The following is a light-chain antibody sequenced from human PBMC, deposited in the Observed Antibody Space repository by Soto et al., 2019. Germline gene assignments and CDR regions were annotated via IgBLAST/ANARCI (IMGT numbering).Light chain of an antibody. J-gene: IGKJ4*01. CDR2: DAS. Sequence: DIQMTQSPSTLSASVGDRVTITCRASQSISSWLAWYQQKPGKAPKLLIYDASSLGSGVPSRFSGSGSGTEFSLTISSLQPDDFATYYCQQYNSFALTFGGGTKVEIK. CDR3: QQYNSFALT. CDR1: QSISSW. V-gene: IGKV1-5*01.